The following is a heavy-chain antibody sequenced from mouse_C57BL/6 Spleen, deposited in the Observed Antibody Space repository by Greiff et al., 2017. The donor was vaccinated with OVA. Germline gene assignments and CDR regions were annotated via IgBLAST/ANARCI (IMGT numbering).Heavy chain of an antibody. CDR1: GFTFSSYG. Sequence: EVKLVESGGDLVKPGGSLKLSCAASGFTFSSYGMSWVRQTPDKRLEWVATISSGGSYTYYPDSVKGRFTIARDNAKNTLYLQMRSLKSEDTAMYYCARQGGSYGERWYFDVWGTGTTVTVSS. J-gene: IGHJ1*03. CDR3: ARQGGSYGERWYFDV. CDR2: ISSGGSYT. D-gene: IGHD1-1*01. V-gene: IGHV5-6*02.